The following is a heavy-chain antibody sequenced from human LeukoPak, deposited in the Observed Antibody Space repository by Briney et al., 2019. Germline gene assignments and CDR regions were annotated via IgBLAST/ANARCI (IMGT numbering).Heavy chain of an antibody. CDR2: IYYSGST. CDR3: AREYTLYRSGWFLDY. Sequence: SETLSLTCTVSGGSISSSCYYWGWIRQPPGKGLEWIGSIYYSGSTYYNPSLKSRVTISVDTSKNQFSLKLSSVTAADTAVYYCAREYTLYRSGWFLDYWGQGTVVTVSS. V-gene: IGHV4-39*07. D-gene: IGHD6-19*01. J-gene: IGHJ4*02. CDR1: GGSISSSCYY.